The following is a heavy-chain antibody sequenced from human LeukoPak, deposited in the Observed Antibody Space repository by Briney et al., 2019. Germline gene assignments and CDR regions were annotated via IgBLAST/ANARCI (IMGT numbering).Heavy chain of an antibody. CDR2: IRYDGSNK. J-gene: IGHJ3*02. D-gene: IGHD2-15*01. CDR3: AREISGHDAFDI. CDR1: GFTFSSYG. Sequence: PGGSLRLSCAASGFTFSSYGMHWVRQAPGKGLEWVAFIRYDGSNKYYADSVKGRFTISRDNSKNTLYLQMNSLRAEDTAVYYCAREISGHDAFDIWGQGTMVTVSS. V-gene: IGHV3-30*02.